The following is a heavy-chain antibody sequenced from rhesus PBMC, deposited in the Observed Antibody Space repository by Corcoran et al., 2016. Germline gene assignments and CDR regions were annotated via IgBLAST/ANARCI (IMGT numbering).Heavy chain of an antibody. J-gene: IGHJ1*01. V-gene: IGHV3S5*01. D-gene: IGHD3-16*01. CDR3: AKESWSYSGSYPEF. Sequence: SCAASGFTFSSYGMSWVRQAPGKGLEWVSGISYTGGSTYYADSVKGRFTISRDNSKNTLSLQMNSLRAEDTAVYYCAKESWSYSGSYPEFWGQGALVTVSS. CDR2: ISYTGGST. CDR1: GFTFSSYG.